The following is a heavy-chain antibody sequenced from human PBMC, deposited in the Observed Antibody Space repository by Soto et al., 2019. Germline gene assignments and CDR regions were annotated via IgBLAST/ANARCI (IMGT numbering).Heavy chain of an antibody. CDR1: GFTFSSYA. Sequence: EVHLLESGGGLVQPGGSLRLSCAASGFTFSSYAINWVRQAPGKGLEWVSAISGGGGTTYYADSVKGRSSISRDNSKHTVYLQMNSLRAEDTAVYYCATPYLLYAFDIWGQGTMVTVSS. J-gene: IGHJ3*02. CDR3: ATPYLLYAFDI. D-gene: IGHD2-15*01. V-gene: IGHV3-23*01. CDR2: ISGGGGTT.